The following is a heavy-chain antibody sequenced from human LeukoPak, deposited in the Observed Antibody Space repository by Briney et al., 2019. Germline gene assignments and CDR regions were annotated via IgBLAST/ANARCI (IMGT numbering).Heavy chain of an antibody. CDR3: AREAIYGDYRY. D-gene: IGHD4-17*01. J-gene: IGHJ4*02. V-gene: IGHV1-18*01. CDR1: GYTFTSYG. Sequence: ASVKVSCKASGYTFTSYGISWVRQAPGQGLEWMGWISAYNGNTNYAQKFQGRVTITADESTSTAYMELSSLRSEDTAVYYCAREAIYGDYRYWGQGTLVTVSS. CDR2: ISAYNGNT.